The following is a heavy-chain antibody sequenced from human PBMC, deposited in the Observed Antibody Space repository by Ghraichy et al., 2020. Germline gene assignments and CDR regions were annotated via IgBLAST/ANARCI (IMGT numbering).Heavy chain of an antibody. CDR3: ASMYSSLEGGVY. Sequence: SQTLSLTCAVYGGSFSGYYWSWIRQPPGKGLEWIGEINHSGSTNYNPSLKSRVTISVDTSKNQFSLKLSSVTAADTAVYYCASMYSSLEGGVYWGQGTLVTVSS. J-gene: IGHJ4*02. D-gene: IGHD6-6*01. CDR1: GGSFSGYY. CDR2: INHSGST. V-gene: IGHV4-34*01.